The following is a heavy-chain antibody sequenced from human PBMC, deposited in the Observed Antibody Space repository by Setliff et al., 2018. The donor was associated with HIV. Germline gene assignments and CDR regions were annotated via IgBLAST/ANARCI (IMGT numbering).Heavy chain of an antibody. J-gene: IGHJ3*02. CDR1: GFTFSSYW. CDR3: ARDPTYYYDSSGPYDAFDI. Sequence: PGGSLRLSCAASGFTFSSYWMHWVRQAPGKGLVWVSRINSDGSSTSYADSVKGRFTISRDNSKNTLYVQMNSLRAEDTAVYYCARDPTYYYDSSGPYDAFDIWGQGTMVTVSS. CDR2: INSDGSST. V-gene: IGHV3-74*01. D-gene: IGHD3-22*01.